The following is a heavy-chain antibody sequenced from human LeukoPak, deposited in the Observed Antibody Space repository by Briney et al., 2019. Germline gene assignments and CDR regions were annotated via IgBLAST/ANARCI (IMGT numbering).Heavy chain of an antibody. CDR3: ARYADYDGSGYFDY. D-gene: IGHD4-23*01. CDR1: GYTFTGYY. CDR2: INPNSGGT. V-gene: IGHV1-2*02. Sequence: ASVKVSCKASGYTFTGYYMHWVRQAPGQGLEWMGWINPNSGGTNYAQKFQGRVTMTRDTSISTACMELSRLRSDDTAVYYCARYADYDGSGYFDYWGQGTLVTVSS. J-gene: IGHJ4*02.